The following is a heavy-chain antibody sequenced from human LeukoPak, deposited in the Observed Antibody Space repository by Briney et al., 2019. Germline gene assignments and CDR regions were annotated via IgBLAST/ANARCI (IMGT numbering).Heavy chain of an antibody. CDR1: GFTFTKFW. CDR2: IDSGDRT. CDR3: TSIPYYFDSTDAFDI. Sequence: PGGSLRLSCEASGFTFTKFWMSWVRQAPGKGLEWVSVIDSGDRTYYADSVKGRFTISRDNAKNSLYLQMNSLKTEDTAVYYCTSIPYYFDSTDAFDIWGQGTMVTVSS. J-gene: IGHJ3*02. D-gene: IGHD3-22*01. V-gene: IGHV3-53*01.